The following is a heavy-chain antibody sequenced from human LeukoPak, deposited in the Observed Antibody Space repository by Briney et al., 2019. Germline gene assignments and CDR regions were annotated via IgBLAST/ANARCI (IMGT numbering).Heavy chain of an antibody. V-gene: IGHV3-53*01. Sequence: GESLRLSCAASVFTVISNYMSWVRQAPGKGLEWVSGIYSGGSTYYADSVKGRFTISRDNSKNTLYLQMNSLRAEDTALYYCARVPDAMLGYFDHWGQGTLVTVSS. D-gene: IGHD2-2*01. CDR1: VFTVISNY. J-gene: IGHJ4*02. CDR2: IYSGGST. CDR3: ARVPDAMLGYFDH.